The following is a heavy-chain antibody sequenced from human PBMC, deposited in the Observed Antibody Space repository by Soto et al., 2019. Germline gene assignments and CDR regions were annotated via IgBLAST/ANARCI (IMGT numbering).Heavy chain of an antibody. CDR2: INHSGST. D-gene: IGHD6-13*01. CDR1: GGSFSGYY. Sequence: SETLSLTCAVYGGSFSGYYWSWIRQPPGKGLEWIGEINHSGSTNYNPSLKSRVTISVDTSKNQFSLKLSSVTAADTAVYYCARGWSSSSRYLRAGYYNWFDPWGQGTLVTVSS. CDR3: ARGWSSSSRYLRAGYYNWFDP. V-gene: IGHV4-34*01. J-gene: IGHJ5*02.